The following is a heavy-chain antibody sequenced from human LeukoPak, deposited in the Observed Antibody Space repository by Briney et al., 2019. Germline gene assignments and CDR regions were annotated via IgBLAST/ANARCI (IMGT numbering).Heavy chain of an antibody. CDR1: GGSFSGYY. CDR3: ARDRLLWFGGSYYYGMDV. V-gene: IGHV4-34*01. Sequence: SETLSLTCAVYGGSFSGYYWSWIRQPPGKGLEWIGEINHSGSTNYNPSLKSRVTISVDTSKNQFSLKLSSVTAADTAVYYCARDRLLWFGGSYYYGMDVWGKGTTVTVPS. J-gene: IGHJ6*04. CDR2: INHSGST. D-gene: IGHD3-10*01.